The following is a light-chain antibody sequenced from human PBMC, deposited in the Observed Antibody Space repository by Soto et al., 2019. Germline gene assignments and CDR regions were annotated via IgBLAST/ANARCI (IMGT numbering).Light chain of an antibody. CDR3: QQYNNWPPT. J-gene: IGKJ5*01. CDR1: QSISTN. Sequence: EIVLTQSPATLSVSPGERATLSCRASQSISTNLAWYQQKPGQAPRLLIYGASTRASGVPARFSDSGSETEFTLTISSLQSEDFAVYFCQQYNNWPPTLGQGTRLEIK. V-gene: IGKV3-15*01. CDR2: GAS.